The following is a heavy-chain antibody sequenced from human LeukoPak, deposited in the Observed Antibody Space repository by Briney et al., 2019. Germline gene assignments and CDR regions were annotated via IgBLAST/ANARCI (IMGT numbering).Heavy chain of an antibody. Sequence: SETLSLTCTVSGGSISSYYWSWIRQPPGKGLEWIGYIYYSGSTNYNPSLKSRVTISVDTSKNRFSLKLYSVTAADTAVYYCARYSGTHSRNFDYWGQGTLVTVSS. CDR3: ARYSGTHSRNFDY. D-gene: IGHD1-26*01. V-gene: IGHV4-59*08. J-gene: IGHJ4*02. CDR1: GGSISSYY. CDR2: IYYSGST.